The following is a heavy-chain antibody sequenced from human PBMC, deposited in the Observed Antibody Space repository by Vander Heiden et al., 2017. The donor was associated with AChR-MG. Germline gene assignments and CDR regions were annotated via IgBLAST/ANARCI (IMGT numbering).Heavy chain of an antibody. V-gene: IGHV3-23*01. D-gene: IGHD2-21*01. CDR3: AKVLGVITTVDY. J-gene: IGHJ4*02. Sequence: EVQVLESGGGLVQPGGSLRLHCAASGFTFSGYAMDWVRQDPGKGLEWVSGITGSGHMTYYADSVKGRFTISRDNSNNTLYLQMNSLRAEDTAVYYCAKVLGVITTVDYWGQGTLVTVSS. CDR2: ITGSGHMT. CDR1: GFTFSGYA.